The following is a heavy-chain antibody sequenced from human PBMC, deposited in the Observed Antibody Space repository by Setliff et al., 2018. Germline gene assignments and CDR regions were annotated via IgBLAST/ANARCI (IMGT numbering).Heavy chain of an antibody. J-gene: IGHJ4*02. CDR1: GYTFTGYS. Sequence: ASVKVSCKASGYTFTGYSIHWVRQAPGQGLEWMGWITPNSGGTNYAQKFKGRVTMTRDTSITTVHMELRRLTSDDAAIYYCARVGVPSGYWYYLDYWGQGTQVTVSS. V-gene: IGHV1-2*02. CDR2: ITPNSGGT. CDR3: ARVGVPSGYWYYLDY. D-gene: IGHD3-22*01.